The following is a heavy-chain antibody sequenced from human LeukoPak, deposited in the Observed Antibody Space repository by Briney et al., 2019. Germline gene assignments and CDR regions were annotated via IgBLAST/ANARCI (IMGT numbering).Heavy chain of an antibody. CDR3: ARDPINYGDPPLGY. Sequence: GASVKVSCKASGYTFTSYGISWVRQAPGQGLEWMGWISAYNGNTNYAQKLQGRVTMTTDTSTSTAYMELRSLRSDDTAVYYCARDPINYGDPPLGYWGQGTLVTVSS. CDR1: GYTFTSYG. J-gene: IGHJ4*02. D-gene: IGHD4-17*01. V-gene: IGHV1-18*01. CDR2: ISAYNGNT.